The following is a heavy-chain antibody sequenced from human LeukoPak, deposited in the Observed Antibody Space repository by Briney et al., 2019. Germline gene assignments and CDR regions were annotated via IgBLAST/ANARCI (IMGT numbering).Heavy chain of an antibody. Sequence: PGRSLRLSCAAYGYTFDDYAMHWVRQAPGKGLGWVSGISWNSGSIGYADSVKGRFTISRDNAKNSLYLQMNSLRAEDMALYYCAKGGAGGSYAFDYWGQGTLVTVSS. CDR2: ISWNSGSI. CDR3: AKGGAGGSYAFDY. J-gene: IGHJ4*02. V-gene: IGHV3-9*03. D-gene: IGHD1-26*01. CDR1: GYTFDDYA.